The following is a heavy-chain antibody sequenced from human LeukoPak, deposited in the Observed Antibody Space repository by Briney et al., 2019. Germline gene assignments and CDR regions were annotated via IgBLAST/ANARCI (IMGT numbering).Heavy chain of an antibody. CDR2: ISWNSGTI. Sequence: TQRLSCAASGFTFDDYAMHWVRQAPGKCLEWVSGISWNSGTIGYADSVKGRFTISRDNAKNSLYLQMNSLRDDDMALYYCARGNSGSYSQDWFDPWGQGTLVTVSS. V-gene: IGHV3-9*03. J-gene: IGHJ5*02. CDR1: GFTFDDYA. CDR3: ARGNSGSYSQDWFDP. D-gene: IGHD1-26*01.